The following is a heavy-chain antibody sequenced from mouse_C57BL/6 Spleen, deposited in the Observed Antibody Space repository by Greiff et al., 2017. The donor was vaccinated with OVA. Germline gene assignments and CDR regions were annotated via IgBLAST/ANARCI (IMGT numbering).Heavy chain of an antibody. CDR3: ARDQELCFAY. CDR1: GYSITSGYY. CDR2: ISYDGSN. Sequence: EVQLQQSGPGLVKPSQSLSLTCSVTGYSITSGYYWNWIRQFPGNKLEWMGYISYDGSNNYNPSLKNRISITRDTSKNQFFLKLNSVTTEDTATYYCARDQELCFAYWGQGTLVTVSA. V-gene: IGHV3-6*01. D-gene: IGHD3-2*02. J-gene: IGHJ3*01.